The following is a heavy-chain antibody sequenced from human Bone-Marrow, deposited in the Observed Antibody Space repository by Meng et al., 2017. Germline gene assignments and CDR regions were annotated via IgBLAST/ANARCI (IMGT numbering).Heavy chain of an antibody. CDR1: GFTFSSYA. D-gene: IGHD2-21*02. CDR3: ARAGFNIVVVTALYYFDY. Sequence: GESLKISCAASGFTFSSYAMHWVRQAPGKGLEWVAVISYDGSNKYYADSVKGQFTISRDNSKNTLYLQMNSLRAEDTAVYYCARAGFNIVVVTALYYFDYWGQGTLVTVSS. V-gene: IGHV3-30*04. CDR2: ISYDGSNK. J-gene: IGHJ4*02.